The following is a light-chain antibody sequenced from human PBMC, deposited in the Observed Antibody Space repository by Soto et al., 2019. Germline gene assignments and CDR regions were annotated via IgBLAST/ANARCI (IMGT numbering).Light chain of an antibody. J-gene: IGKJ4*01. CDR2: DAS. V-gene: IGKV1-33*01. CDR3: QQYDNLLSLT. Sequence: DLQMTQSPSSLSASVGDRVTITCQASQDISNYLNWYQQKPGKAPKLLIYDASNLETGVPSRFSGSGSGTDFTFTISSLQPEDIATYYCQQYDNLLSLTFGGGTKVEIK. CDR1: QDISNY.